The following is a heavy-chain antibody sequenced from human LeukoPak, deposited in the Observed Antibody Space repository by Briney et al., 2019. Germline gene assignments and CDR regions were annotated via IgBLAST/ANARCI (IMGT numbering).Heavy chain of an antibody. J-gene: IGHJ4*02. CDR3: ARCTSTSCYNFDY. CDR2: DYTTGTT. CDR1: GGSINSGSFY. D-gene: IGHD2-2*02. Sequence: SETLSLTCTVSGGSINSGSFYWNWIRQSAGKGLEWIGHDYTTGTTNCNPSLRSRVTISLDTSKNQFSLNLNSVTAADTAVYYCARCTSTSCYNFDYWGQGTLLTVSS. V-gene: IGHV4-61*09.